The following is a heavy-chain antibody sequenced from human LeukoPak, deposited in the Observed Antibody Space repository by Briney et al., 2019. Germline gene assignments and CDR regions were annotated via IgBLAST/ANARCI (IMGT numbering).Heavy chain of an antibody. CDR3: ARLSGATLFDY. V-gene: IGHV4-31*03. J-gene: IGHJ4*02. CDR1: GGSISSGGYY. D-gene: IGHD5-12*01. CDR2: IYYSGST. Sequence: SENLSLTCTVSGGSISSGGYYWSWIRQHPGKGLEWIGYIYYSGSTYYNPSLKSRVTISVDTSKNQFSLKLSSVTAADTAVYYCARLSGATLFDYWGQGTLVTVSS.